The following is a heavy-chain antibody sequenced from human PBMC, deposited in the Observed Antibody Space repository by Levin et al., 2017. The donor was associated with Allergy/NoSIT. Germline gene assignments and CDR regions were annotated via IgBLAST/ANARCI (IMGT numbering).Heavy chain of an antibody. CDR2: IYYSGST. Sequence: SETLSLTCTVSGGSTSSRTYYWGWIRQPPGKGLEWIANIYYSGSTYYNPSLKSRVTISIDTSKNQFSLKLSSVTAADTAVYYCAGLPFVAGIHLWTSFDYWGQGTLVTVSS. D-gene: IGHD5-18*01. CDR3: AGLPFVAGIHLWTSFDY. CDR1: GGSTSSRTYY. V-gene: IGHV4-39*01. J-gene: IGHJ4*02.